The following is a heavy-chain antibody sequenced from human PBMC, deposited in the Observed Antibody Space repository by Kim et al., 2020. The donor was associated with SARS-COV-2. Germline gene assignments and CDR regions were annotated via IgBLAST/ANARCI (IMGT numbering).Heavy chain of an antibody. V-gene: IGHV1-69*04. J-gene: IGHJ4*02. D-gene: IGHD3-22*01. Sequence: GIANYAQKFPGRVTITADTSTSTAYMELSSLRSEDTAVYYCARDDYDSGWGQGTLVTVSS. CDR3: ARDDYDSG. CDR2: GIA.